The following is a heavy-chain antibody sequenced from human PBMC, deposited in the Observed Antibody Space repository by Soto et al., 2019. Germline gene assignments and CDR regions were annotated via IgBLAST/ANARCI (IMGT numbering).Heavy chain of an antibody. Sequence: ASVKVSCKASGYTFIAYYIHWVRQAPGQGLEWMGWVNPNRGGTSYAQKFQDRVTMTRDTSISTAYMELSRLSSDDTAVYYCAASDSISTSGYYG. CDR2: VNPNRGGT. J-gene: IGHJ6*01. CDR1: GYTFIAYY. V-gene: IGHV1-2*02. D-gene: IGHD2-2*02. CDR3: AASDSISTSGYYG.